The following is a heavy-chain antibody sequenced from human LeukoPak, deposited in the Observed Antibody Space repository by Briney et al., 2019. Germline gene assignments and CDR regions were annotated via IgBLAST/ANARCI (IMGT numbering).Heavy chain of an antibody. J-gene: IGHJ4*02. Sequence: GRSLRLSCAVSGFTFSNYDMHWVRQAPGKGLEWVAVIWYDGSNKYYADSVKGRFTISRDNSKNTLYLQMNTLRAEDTAVYYCARDPGGVVYFDYWGQGTLVTVSS. CDR3: ARDPGGVVYFDY. CDR1: GFTFSNYD. D-gene: IGHD2-8*01. V-gene: IGHV3-33*08. CDR2: IWYDGSNK.